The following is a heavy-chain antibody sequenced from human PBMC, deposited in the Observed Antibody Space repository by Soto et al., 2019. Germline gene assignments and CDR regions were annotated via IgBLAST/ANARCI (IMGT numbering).Heavy chain of an antibody. J-gene: IGHJ4*02. V-gene: IGHV4-59*01. CDR2: MYYTGST. D-gene: IGHD3-22*01. CDR1: GGSISSYY. Sequence: SETLSLTCTVSGGSISSYYWSWIRQAPGKGLEWIGYMYYTGSTNYNPSLKSRVTISVDTSKNQFSLKLSSVTAADTAVYYCARPPYDPYFNYGGREPLVTFP. CDR3: ARPPYDPYFNY.